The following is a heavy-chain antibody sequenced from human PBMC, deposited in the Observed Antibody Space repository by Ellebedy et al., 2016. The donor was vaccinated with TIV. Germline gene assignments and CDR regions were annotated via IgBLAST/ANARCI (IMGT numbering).Heavy chain of an antibody. J-gene: IGHJ4*02. D-gene: IGHD1-1*01. V-gene: IGHV4-39*07. CDR1: GGSISSSSYY. Sequence: SETLSLXXTVSGGSISSSSYYWSWIRQPPGKGLEWIGEINHSGSTNYNPSLKSRVTISVDTSKNQFSLKLSSVTAADTAVYYCARGSWNDVLWGQGTLVTVSS. CDR3: ARGSWNDVL. CDR2: INHSGST.